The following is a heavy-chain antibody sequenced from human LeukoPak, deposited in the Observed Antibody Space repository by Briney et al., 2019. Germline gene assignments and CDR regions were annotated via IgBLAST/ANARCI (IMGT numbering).Heavy chain of an antibody. Sequence: NPGGSLRLSCAASGFTFSSYSMNWVRQAPGKGLEWVSSISSSSSYIYYADSVKGRFTISRDNAKNSLYLQMNSLRAEDTAVYYCARGPRFGELLYPFDYWGQGTLVTVSS. CDR3: ARGPRFGELLYPFDY. J-gene: IGHJ4*02. CDR2: ISSSSSYI. D-gene: IGHD3-10*01. CDR1: GFTFSSYS. V-gene: IGHV3-21*01.